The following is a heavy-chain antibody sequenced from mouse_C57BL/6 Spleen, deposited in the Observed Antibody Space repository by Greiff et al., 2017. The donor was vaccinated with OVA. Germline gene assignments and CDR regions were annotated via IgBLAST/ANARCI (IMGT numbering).Heavy chain of an antibody. J-gene: IGHJ1*03. CDR3: ARYRGGYSYWYFDV. D-gene: IGHD2-3*01. V-gene: IGHV7-3*01. CDR1: GFTFTDYY. Sequence: VKVEESGGGLVQPGGSLSLSCAASGFTFTDYYMSWVRQPPGKALEWLGFIRNKANGYTTEYSASVKGRFTISRDNSQSILYLQMNALRAEDSATYYCARYRGGYSYWYFDVWGTGTTVTVSS. CDR2: IRNKANGYTT.